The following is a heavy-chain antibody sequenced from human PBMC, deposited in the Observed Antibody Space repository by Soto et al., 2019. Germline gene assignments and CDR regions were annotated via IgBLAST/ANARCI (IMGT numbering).Heavy chain of an antibody. CDR1: GGSISSSSYY. J-gene: IGHJ4*02. D-gene: IGHD6-19*01. V-gene: IGHV4-39*01. Sequence: SETLSLTCTVSGGSISSSSYYWGWIRQPPGKGLEWIGSIYYSGSTYYNPSLKSRVTISVDTSKNQFSLKPSSVTAADTAVYYCASSGWWYFDYWGQGTLVTVSS. CDR3: ASSGWWYFDY. CDR2: IYYSGST.